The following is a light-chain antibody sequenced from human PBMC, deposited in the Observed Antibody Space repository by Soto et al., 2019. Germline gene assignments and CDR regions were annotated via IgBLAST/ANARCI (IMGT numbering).Light chain of an antibody. Sequence: EIVLTQSPGTLSLSPGERATLSCRASQSVSSSYLAWYQQKPGQAPRLLIYGASSRATGIPDRFSGSGSGTDFTLTISRLETEDFAVYYCQQYGSSPHTVGQGTKVEIK. CDR1: QSVSSSY. CDR2: GAS. CDR3: QQYGSSPHT. V-gene: IGKV3-20*01. J-gene: IGKJ1*01.